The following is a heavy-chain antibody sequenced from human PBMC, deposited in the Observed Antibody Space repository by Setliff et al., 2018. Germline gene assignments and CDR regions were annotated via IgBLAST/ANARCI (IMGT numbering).Heavy chain of an antibody. Sequence: GGSLRLSCAASGFTFSNAWMSWVRQAPGKGLEWVGRIKSKTDGGTTDYAAPVKGRFTISRDDSKNTLYLQMNSLKTEDTAVYYCAKSGRGAAAGPLHYWGQGTLVTVSS. V-gene: IGHV3-15*01. CDR1: GFTFSNAW. CDR3: AKSGRGAAAGPLHY. D-gene: IGHD6-13*01. J-gene: IGHJ4*02. CDR2: IKSKTDGGTT.